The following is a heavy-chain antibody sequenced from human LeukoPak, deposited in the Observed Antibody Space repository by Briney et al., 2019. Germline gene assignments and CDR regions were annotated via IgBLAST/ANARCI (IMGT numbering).Heavy chain of an antibody. Sequence: GGSLRLSCAASGFTFSSYSMNWVRQAPGKGLEWVSSVVKGRFTISRDNDKNSLYLQMNSLRVEDTAVYYCARVFRPSLTVFIIRGAFDIWGQGTMVTVPS. CDR2: V. D-gene: IGHD3-3*01. J-gene: IGHJ3*02. CDR1: GFTFSSYS. V-gene: IGHV3-21*01. CDR3: ARVFRPSLTVFIIRGAFDI.